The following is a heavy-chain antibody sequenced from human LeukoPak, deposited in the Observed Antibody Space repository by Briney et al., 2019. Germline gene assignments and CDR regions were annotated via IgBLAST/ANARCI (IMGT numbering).Heavy chain of an antibody. Sequence: PGGSLRLSCAASGFTFSSYAMSWVRQAPGKGLEGVSAISGSGGSTYCADSVKGRFTISRDNSKNTLYLQMSSLRAEDTAVYYCAKTSVLLWSGESLDDYYYMDVWGKGTTVTVSS. D-gene: IGHD3-10*01. V-gene: IGHV3-23*01. CDR2: ISGSGGST. CDR3: AKTSVLLWSGESLDDYYYMDV. CDR1: GFTFSSYA. J-gene: IGHJ6*03.